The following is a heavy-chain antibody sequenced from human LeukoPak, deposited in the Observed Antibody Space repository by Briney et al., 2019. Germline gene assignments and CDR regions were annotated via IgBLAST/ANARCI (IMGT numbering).Heavy chain of an antibody. Sequence: SGTLSLTCTVSGGSISSGDYYWGWIRQPPGKGLEWIGYIYYSGSTYYNPSLKSRVTISVDTSKNQFSLKLSSVTAADTAVYYCARASNIVVVVAATPPLKYYFDYWGQGALVTVSS. J-gene: IGHJ4*02. CDR3: ARASNIVVVVAATPPLKYYFDY. CDR1: GGSISSGDYY. V-gene: IGHV4-30-4*01. D-gene: IGHD2-15*01. CDR2: IYYSGST.